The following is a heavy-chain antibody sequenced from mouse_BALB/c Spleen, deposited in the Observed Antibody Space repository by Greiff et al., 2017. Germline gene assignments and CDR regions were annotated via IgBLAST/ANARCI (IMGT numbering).Heavy chain of an antibody. D-gene: IGHD1-1*02. Sequence: VQLQQSGPGLVAPSQSLSITCTVSGFSLTSYGVHWVRQPPGKGLEWLGVIWAGGSTNYNSALMSRLSISKDNSKSQVFLKMNSLQTDDTAMYYCARVGGCALRAYAMDYWGQGTSVTVSS. V-gene: IGHV2-9*02. CDR2: IWAGGST. CDR3: ARVGGCALRAYAMDY. J-gene: IGHJ4*01. CDR1: GFSLTSYG.